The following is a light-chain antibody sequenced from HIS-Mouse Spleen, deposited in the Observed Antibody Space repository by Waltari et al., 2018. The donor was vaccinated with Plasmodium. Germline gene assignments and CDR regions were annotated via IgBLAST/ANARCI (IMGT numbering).Light chain of an antibody. J-gene: IGLJ3*02. V-gene: IGLV3-10*01. Sequence: SYELTPPPSLSVSPGQTARITRTGAAWPKTYAYWYQQKSGQSPARVIYEDRKRPSGIPERFSGSSSGTMATLTISGAQVEDEADYYCYSTDSSGNHRVFGGGTKLTVL. CDR2: EDR. CDR3: YSTDSSGNHRV. CDR1: AWPKTY.